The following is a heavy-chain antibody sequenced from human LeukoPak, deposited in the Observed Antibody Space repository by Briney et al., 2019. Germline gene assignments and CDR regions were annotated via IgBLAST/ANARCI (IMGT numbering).Heavy chain of an antibody. J-gene: IGHJ6*02. V-gene: IGHV1-8*01. Sequence: ASVKVSCKASGYTFTSYDINWVRQATGQGLEWMGWMNPNSGNTGYAQKFQGRVTMTRNTSISTAYMELSSLRSEDTAVYYCARNLYEYYGMDVWGQGTTVTVSS. CDR1: GYTFTSYD. CDR2: MNPNSGNT. CDR3: ARNLYEYYGMDV.